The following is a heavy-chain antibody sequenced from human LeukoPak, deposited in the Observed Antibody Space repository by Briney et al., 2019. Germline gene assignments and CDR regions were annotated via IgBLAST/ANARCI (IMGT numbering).Heavy chain of an antibody. Sequence: SETLSLTCTVSGGSISSYYWSWIRQPPGKGLEWIGEINHSGSTNYNPSLKSRVTISVDTSKNQFSLKLSSVTAADTAVYYCASEVAGLGYCSGGSCYSLSWGQGTLVTVSS. J-gene: IGHJ4*02. D-gene: IGHD2-15*01. CDR3: ASEVAGLGYCSGGSCYSLS. CDR1: GGSISSYY. V-gene: IGHV4-34*01. CDR2: INHSGST.